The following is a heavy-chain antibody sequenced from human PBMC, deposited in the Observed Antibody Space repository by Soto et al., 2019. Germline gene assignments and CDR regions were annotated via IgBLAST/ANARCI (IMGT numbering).Heavy chain of an antibody. CDR3: ARGVNYYGSGSYYNEGPWFDP. CDR1: GGSFSGYY. V-gene: IGHV4-34*01. J-gene: IGHJ5*02. D-gene: IGHD3-10*01. Sequence: SETLSLTCAVYGGSFSGYYWSWIRQPPGKGLECIGEINHSGSTNYNPSLKSRVTISVDTSKNQSSLKLSSVTAADTAVYYCARGVNYYGSGSYYNEGPWFDPWGQGTLVTVSS. CDR2: INHSGST.